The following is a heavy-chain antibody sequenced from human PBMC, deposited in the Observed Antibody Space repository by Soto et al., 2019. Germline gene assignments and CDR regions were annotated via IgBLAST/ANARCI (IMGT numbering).Heavy chain of an antibody. Sequence: QVQLVQSGAEVKKPGASVKVSCKASGYTFTSYGISWVRKAPGQGLEWMGWISAYNGNTNYAQKLQGRVTMTTDTSTSTAYMALRSLRSDDTAVYYCARAYPLSGYDTSFDPYWGQGTLVTVSS. J-gene: IGHJ4*02. V-gene: IGHV1-18*01. D-gene: IGHD5-12*01. CDR2: ISAYNGNT. CDR3: ARAYPLSGYDTSFDPY. CDR1: GYTFTSYG.